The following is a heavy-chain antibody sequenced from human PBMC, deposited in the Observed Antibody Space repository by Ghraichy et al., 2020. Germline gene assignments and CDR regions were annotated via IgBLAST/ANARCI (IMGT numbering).Heavy chain of an antibody. J-gene: IGHJ4*02. V-gene: IGHV4-59*01. CDR1: GGSISSYY. Sequence: LNISCTVSGGSISSYYWSWIRQPPGKGLEWIGYISYSGTSSYNPSLRSRVTISIDTSKNQFSLKLSSVSAADTAVDYCAREGNQKGITGTWDYWGQGTLVTVSS. CDR3: AREGNQKGITGTWDY. CDR2: ISYSGTS. D-gene: IGHD1-7*01.